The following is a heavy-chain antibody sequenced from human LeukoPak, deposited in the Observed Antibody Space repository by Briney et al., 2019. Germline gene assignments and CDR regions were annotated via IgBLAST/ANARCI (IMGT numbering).Heavy chain of an antibody. D-gene: IGHD6-6*01. Sequence: GASVKVSCKASGYTFTGYYMHWVRQAPGQGLEWMGWISAYNGNTNYAQKLQGRVTMTTDTSTSTAYMELRSLGSDDTAVYYCARRTYSSSSSIFEYWGQGTLVTVSS. CDR1: GYTFTGYY. V-gene: IGHV1-18*04. CDR2: ISAYNGNT. CDR3: ARRTYSSSSSIFEY. J-gene: IGHJ4*02.